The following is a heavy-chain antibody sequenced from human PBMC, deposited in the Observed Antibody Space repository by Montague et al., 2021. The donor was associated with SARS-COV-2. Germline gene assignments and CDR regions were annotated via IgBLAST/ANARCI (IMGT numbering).Heavy chain of an antibody. CDR3: ASPGGYCSGGSCYYVY. Sequence: SETLSLTYTVSGDSISSYYWSWIRQPPGKGLEWICYIYYSGSSNYNPSLKSRVTISIDTSKNQFSLNLNSVTAADGAVYYCASPGGYCSGGSCYYVYWSQGTLVTVSS. D-gene: IGHD2-15*01. CDR2: IYYSGSS. V-gene: IGHV4-59*01. CDR1: GDSISSYY. J-gene: IGHJ4*02.